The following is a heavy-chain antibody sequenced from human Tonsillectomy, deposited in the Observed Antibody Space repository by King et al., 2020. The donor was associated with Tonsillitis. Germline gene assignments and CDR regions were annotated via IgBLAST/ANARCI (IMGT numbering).Heavy chain of an antibody. CDR2: IYYSGST. J-gene: IGHJ3*02. CDR3: ARDPGGSGKHGSDAFDI. V-gene: IGHV4-59*01. CDR1: GGSISSYY. Sequence: VQLQESGPGLVKPSETLSLTCTVSGGSISSYYWSWIRQPPGKGLEWIGYIYYSGSTNYNPSLKSRVTISVDTSKNQFSLKLSSVTAADTAVYYCARDPGGSGKHGSDAFDIWGQGTMVTVSS. D-gene: IGHD3-10*01.